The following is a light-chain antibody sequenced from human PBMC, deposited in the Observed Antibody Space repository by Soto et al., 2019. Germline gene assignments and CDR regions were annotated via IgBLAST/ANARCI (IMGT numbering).Light chain of an antibody. CDR3: QQYGSSLFT. CDR2: GTS. J-gene: IGKJ3*01. V-gene: IGKV3-20*01. CDR1: QSVSSKY. Sequence: EIVLTQSPGTLSLSPGERATRSCRASQSVSSKYLAWYQQKPGQAPRVLIYGTSIRASGVPERFSGGGSGTDFTLTIIRLDPEDFAVYYCQQYGSSLFTFGPGTKVDFK.